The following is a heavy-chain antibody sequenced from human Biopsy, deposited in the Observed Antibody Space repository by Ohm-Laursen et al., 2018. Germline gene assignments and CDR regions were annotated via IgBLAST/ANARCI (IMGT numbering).Heavy chain of an antibody. CDR3: ARDIYYITNWRAFDM. CDR1: GFDFSDYS. Sequence: SLRLSCTASGFDFSDYSMSWVRQAPGKGLEWVSSVTTTSSYIYYADSVKGRFTISRDNAKNSLYLQMNSLRAEDSAVYYCARDIYYITNWRAFDMWGQGTMVTVAS. J-gene: IGHJ3*02. CDR2: VTTTSSYI. D-gene: IGHD1-1*01. V-gene: IGHV3-21*01.